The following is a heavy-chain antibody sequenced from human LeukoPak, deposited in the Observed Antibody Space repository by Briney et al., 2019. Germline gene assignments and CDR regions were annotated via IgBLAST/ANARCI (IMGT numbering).Heavy chain of an antibody. CDR3: ARLNFGDDY. CDR1: GFNIGSKH. CDR2: IYPGGDS. V-gene: IGHV3-53*01. Sequence: GGSLRLSCAASGFNIGSKHMNWVRQAPGKGLEWVSGIYPGGDSYYADSLKGRFIISRDISKNTVFLQMNSLRDEDTAVYYCARLNFGDDYWGQGALVTVSS. D-gene: IGHD4-17*01. J-gene: IGHJ4*02.